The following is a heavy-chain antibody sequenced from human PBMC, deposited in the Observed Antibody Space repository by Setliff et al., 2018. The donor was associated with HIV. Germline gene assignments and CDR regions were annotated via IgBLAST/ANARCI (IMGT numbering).Heavy chain of an antibody. CDR2: IFASETTNYNP. CDR3: ARRIGAGNFDY. CDR1: GGSISSGGYS. D-gene: IGHD3-16*01. Sequence: PSQTLSLTCAVSGGSISSGGYSWNWIRQSPGKGLEWIGYIFASETTNYNPYYNPSLQSRVTLSIDTSKNQFSLKLSSVTAADTAVYYCARRIGAGNFDYWGQGMLVTVSS. V-gene: IGHV4-30-2*06. J-gene: IGHJ4*02.